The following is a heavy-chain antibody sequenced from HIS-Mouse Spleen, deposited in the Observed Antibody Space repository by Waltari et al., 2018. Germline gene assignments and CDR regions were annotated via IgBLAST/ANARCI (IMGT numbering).Heavy chain of an antibody. D-gene: IGHD6-13*01. J-gene: IGHJ2*01. CDR3: AREIPYSSSWYDWYFDL. V-gene: IGHV4-39*07. CDR1: GGSISSSSYY. CDR2: IYYSGRT. Sequence: QLQLQESGPGLVKPSETLSLTGTVSGGSISSSSYYWGGIRQPPGKGLEWIGSIYYSGRTYYNPSLKSRVTISVDTSKNQFSLKLSSVTAADTAVYYCAREIPYSSSWYDWYFDLWGRGTLVTVSS.